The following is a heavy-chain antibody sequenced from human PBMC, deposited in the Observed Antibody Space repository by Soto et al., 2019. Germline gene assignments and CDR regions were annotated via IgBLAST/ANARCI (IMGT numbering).Heavy chain of an antibody. J-gene: IGHJ3*02. CDR1: GYSFTSYW. V-gene: IGHV5-51*01. Sequence: PGESLKISCKGSGYSFTSYWIGWVRQMLGKGLEWMGIIYPGDSDTIYSPSFQGQVTISADKSISTAYLQWSSLKASDTALYYCARLRIVVVPDAFDIWGQGTMVTVSS. D-gene: IGHD2-2*01. CDR2: IYPGDSDT. CDR3: ARLRIVVVPDAFDI.